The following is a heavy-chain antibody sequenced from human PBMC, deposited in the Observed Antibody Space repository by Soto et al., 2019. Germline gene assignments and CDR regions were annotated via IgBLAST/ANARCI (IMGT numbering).Heavy chain of an antibody. V-gene: IGHV3-23*01. D-gene: IGHD2-15*01. CDR3: ARQQGGSLSSLYFDY. CDR1: GFTFGSYA. CDR2: ISGSGGST. J-gene: IGHJ4*02. Sequence: EVQMLEYGGGLVQPGGSLGLSCAAAGFTFGSYAMSWVRQAPGKGLEWVSGISGSGGSTFYADSVKGRFTISRDNSNNMVYLQMDHVRADDTAVYYCARQQGGSLSSLYFDYWGQGTLVTVSS.